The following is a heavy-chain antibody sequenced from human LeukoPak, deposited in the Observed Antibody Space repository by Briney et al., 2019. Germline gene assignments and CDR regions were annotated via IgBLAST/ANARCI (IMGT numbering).Heavy chain of an antibody. CDR2: INPNSGGT. Sequence: ASVKVSCKASGYTFTGYYMHWVRQAPGQGLEWMGRINPNSGGTNYAQKFQGRVTMTRDTSISTAYVELSRLRSDDTAVYYCARVSSRKADFDYWGQGTLVTVSS. D-gene: IGHD6-13*01. J-gene: IGHJ4*02. V-gene: IGHV1-2*06. CDR3: ARVSSRKADFDY. CDR1: GYTFTGYY.